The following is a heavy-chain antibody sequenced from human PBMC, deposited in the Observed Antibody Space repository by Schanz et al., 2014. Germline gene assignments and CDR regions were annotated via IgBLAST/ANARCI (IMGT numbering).Heavy chain of an antibody. V-gene: IGHV1-46*03. CDR1: GYTFTSDS. Sequence: QVQLVQSGAELRKPGTSVKVSCKASGYTFTSDSMLWVRQAPGQGLEWMGIINPSGGSTRYGQKFQGRITVTADTSTSTVYLELSSLRSDDTAVYYCGRGFSRSYIDFWGQGTLITVSS. J-gene: IGHJ4*02. D-gene: IGHD6-6*01. CDR3: GRGFSRSYIDF. CDR2: INPSGGST.